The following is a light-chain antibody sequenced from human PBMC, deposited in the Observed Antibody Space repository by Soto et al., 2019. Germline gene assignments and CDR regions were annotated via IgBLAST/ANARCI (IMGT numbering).Light chain of an antibody. Sequence: ELVRTQSPATLSLSPGERATLSCRASQTVSRMYLSWLQQNPGQAPRHVIYGTSTRATGIPVRFTGSGAGTDLTITISSLQPEDFEVYFCHQEMNLPWTFGRGTKVDIK. V-gene: IGKV3D-7*01. J-gene: IGKJ1*01. CDR1: QTVSRMY. CDR2: GTS. CDR3: HQEMNLPWT.